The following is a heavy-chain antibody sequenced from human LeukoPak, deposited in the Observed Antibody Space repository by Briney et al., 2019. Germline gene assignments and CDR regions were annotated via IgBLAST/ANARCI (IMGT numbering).Heavy chain of an antibody. CDR2: SYYGGSP. Sequence: SHTLSLTCTVSGGPISRGGYYWSSIRQHRGKGLEWIGYSYYGGSPYYNPSLKSRITRSLDSSKNQFSLNLSSVTAADAAVYFCARGPHYYGSNGYYSFDYWGQGTLVTVSS. D-gene: IGHD3-22*01. CDR1: GGPISRGGYY. J-gene: IGHJ4*02. CDR3: ARGPHYYGSNGYYSFDY. V-gene: IGHV4-31*03.